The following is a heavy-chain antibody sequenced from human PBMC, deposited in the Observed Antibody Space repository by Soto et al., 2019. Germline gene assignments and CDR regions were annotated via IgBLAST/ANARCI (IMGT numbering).Heavy chain of an antibody. CDR2: IFSNDEK. Sequence: QVTLKESGPVPVKPTETLTLTCTVSGFSLSNARMGVSWIRQPPGKALEWLAHIFSNDEKSYSTSLKSRLTISKDTSKSQVVLTMTNMDPVDTATYYCARMEEIVVDNIRMDAFDIWGQGTMVTVSS. D-gene: IGHD3-22*01. CDR3: ARMEEIVVDNIRMDAFDI. V-gene: IGHV2-26*01. J-gene: IGHJ3*02. CDR1: GFSLSNARMG.